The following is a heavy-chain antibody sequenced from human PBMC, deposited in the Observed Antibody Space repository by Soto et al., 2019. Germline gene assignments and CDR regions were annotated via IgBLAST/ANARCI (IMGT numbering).Heavy chain of an antibody. J-gene: IGHJ4*02. D-gene: IGHD6-19*01. CDR1: GGSISSSSYY. CDR3: VRVGIAVAGIVY. V-gene: IGHV4-39*01. CDR2: IYYSGST. Sequence: QLQLQESGPGLVKPSETLSLTCTVSGGSISSSSYYWGWIRQPPGKGLEWIGSIYYSGSTYYNPSLKSRVTISGDTAKNQFSLKLSSVTAADTAVYYCVRVGIAVAGIVYWGQGTLVTVSS.